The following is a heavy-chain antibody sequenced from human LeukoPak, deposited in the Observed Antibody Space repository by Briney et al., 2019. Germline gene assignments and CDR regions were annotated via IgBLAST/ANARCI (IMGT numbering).Heavy chain of an antibody. V-gene: IGHV3-23*01. CDR2: ISGSGGST. Sequence: GGSLRLSCAASGFTFSSYAMSWVRQAPGKGLEWVSAISGSGGSTYYADSVKGRFTISRDNSKNTLYLQMNSLRAEDTAVYYCAKDRGIAAAGTGYFELWGRGTLVTVSS. CDR3: AKDRGIAAAGTGYFEL. J-gene: IGHJ2*01. D-gene: IGHD6-13*01. CDR1: GFTFSSYA.